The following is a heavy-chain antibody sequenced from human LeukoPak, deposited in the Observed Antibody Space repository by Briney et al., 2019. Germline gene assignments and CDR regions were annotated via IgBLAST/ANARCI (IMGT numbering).Heavy chain of an antibody. CDR2: IYSGGST. Sequence: GSLRLSCAASGFTVSSNYMSWVRQAPGKGLEWVSVIYSGGSTYYADSVKGRFTISRDNSKNTLYLQMNSLRAEDTAVYYCARRSAPCGLDYWGQGTLVTVSS. V-gene: IGHV3-53*01. CDR3: ARRSAPCGLDY. CDR1: GFTVSSNY. J-gene: IGHJ4*02. D-gene: IGHD3/OR15-3a*01.